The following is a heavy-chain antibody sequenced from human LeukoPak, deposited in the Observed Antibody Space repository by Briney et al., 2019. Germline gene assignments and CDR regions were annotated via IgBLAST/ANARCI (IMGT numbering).Heavy chain of an antibody. J-gene: IGHJ4*02. V-gene: IGHV4-4*02. CDR1: GGSISSSNW. CDR2: IYHSGST. CDR3: AWGYDSSGYPFDY. D-gene: IGHD3-22*01. Sequence: SGTLSLTCAVSGGSISSSNWWSWVRQPPGKGLEWIGEIYHSGSTNYNPSLKSRVTISVDRSKNQFSLKLSSVTAADTAVYYCAWGYDSSGYPFDYWGQGTLVTVSS.